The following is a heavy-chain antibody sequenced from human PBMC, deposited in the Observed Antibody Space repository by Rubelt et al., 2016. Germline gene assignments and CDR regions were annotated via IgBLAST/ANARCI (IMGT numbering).Heavy chain of an antibody. CDR1: GGSLSGYY. Sequence: QVQLQQWGAGLLKPSETLSLTCAVYGGSLSGYYWAWIRQHPGKGLEWIGEINHRGSTDYNPSLKGRVTISIDTSKNEFTLKYTAVTAADTAVYYCAREFDGSSGEDYWGQGTLVTVSS. D-gene: IGHD3-16*01. V-gene: IGHV4-34*01. J-gene: IGHJ4*02. CDR3: AREFDGSSGEDY. CDR2: INHRGST.